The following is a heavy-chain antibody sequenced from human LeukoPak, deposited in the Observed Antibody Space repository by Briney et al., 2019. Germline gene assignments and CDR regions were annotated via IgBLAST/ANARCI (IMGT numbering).Heavy chain of an antibody. CDR2: IKSKIDGGTT. Sequence: PGGSLRLSCAASGFTFSNAWMSWVRQAPGKGLEWVGRIKSKIDGGTTDYAAPVKGRFTISRDDSKNTLYLQMNSLKTEDTAVYYCTTEKSYYDGSAYPDAFDIWGQGTMVTVSS. D-gene: IGHD3-22*01. V-gene: IGHV3-15*01. CDR1: GFTFSNAW. J-gene: IGHJ3*02. CDR3: TTEKSYYDGSAYPDAFDI.